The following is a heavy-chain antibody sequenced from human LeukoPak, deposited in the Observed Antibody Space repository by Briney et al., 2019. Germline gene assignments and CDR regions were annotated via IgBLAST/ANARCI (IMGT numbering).Heavy chain of an antibody. D-gene: IGHD6-13*01. CDR2: IYSGGST. V-gene: IGHV3-53*01. CDR1: GFTVSSNY. J-gene: IGHJ4*02. CDR3: AGQRGRIAAALFDY. Sequence: PGGSLRLSCAASGFTVSSNYMSWVRQAPGKGLEWVSVIYSGGSTYYADSVKGRFTISRDNSKNTLYLQMNSLRAEDTAVYYCAGQRGRIAAALFDYWGQGTLVTVSS.